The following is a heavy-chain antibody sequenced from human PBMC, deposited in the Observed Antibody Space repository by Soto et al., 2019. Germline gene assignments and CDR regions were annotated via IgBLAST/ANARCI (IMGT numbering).Heavy chain of an antibody. D-gene: IGHD1-7*01. CDR1: GGSIYSYF. J-gene: IGHJ4*02. Sequence: LSLTCTVSGGSIYSYFWSWIRQPPGKQLEWIGYIYYTGSTNYNPSLKSRVTISVDSSKNQFSLKVNSVTAADTAVYFCATTAGTTSTYFDSWGQGTLVTVSS. V-gene: IGHV4-59*08. CDR2: IYYTGST. CDR3: ATTAGTTSTYFDS.